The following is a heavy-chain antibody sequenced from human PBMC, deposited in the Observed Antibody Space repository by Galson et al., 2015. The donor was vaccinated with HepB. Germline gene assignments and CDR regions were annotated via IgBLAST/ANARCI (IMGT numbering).Heavy chain of an antibody. V-gene: IGHV3-74*01. Sequence: SLRLSCAASGFTFSSYWMHWVRRAPGKGLVWVSRINSDGSSTSYADSVKGRFTISRDNAKNTLYLQMNSLRAEDTAVYYCARGAGLGYCSSTSCHTHDAFDIWGQGTMVTVSS. D-gene: IGHD2-2*01. CDR3: ARGAGLGYCSSTSCHTHDAFDI. CDR2: INSDGSST. J-gene: IGHJ3*02. CDR1: GFTFSSYW.